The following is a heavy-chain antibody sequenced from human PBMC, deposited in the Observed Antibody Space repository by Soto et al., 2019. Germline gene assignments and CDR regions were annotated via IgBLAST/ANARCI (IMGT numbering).Heavy chain of an antibody. V-gene: IGHV3-33*01. CDR1: GFTFSSYV. D-gene: IGHD3-16*02. CDR3: VRDESYRKFPPFDY. J-gene: IGHJ4*02. Sequence: GGSLRLSCAASGFTFSSYVMHWVRQPPGKGLEWVAVVWFDGSQKYYADSVKGRFTISRDNSKNTMYLQMNSLRAEDTAVYYCVRDESYRKFPPFDYWGQGTLVTVSS. CDR2: VWFDGSQK.